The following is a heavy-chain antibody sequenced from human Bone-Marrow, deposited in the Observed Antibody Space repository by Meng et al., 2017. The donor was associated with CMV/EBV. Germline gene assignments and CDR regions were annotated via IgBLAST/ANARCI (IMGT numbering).Heavy chain of an antibody. V-gene: IGHV1-2*02. Sequence: ASVKVSCKASGYTFTGYYMHWVRQAPGQGLEWMGWINPNSGGTNYAQKFQGRVTMTRDTSISTAYMELSRLRSDDTAVYYCARDFLYDDFWSGYFSYYGRDVWGQGNTVNV. J-gene: IGHJ6*02. CDR2: INPNSGGT. CDR3: ARDFLYDDFWSGYFSYYGRDV. D-gene: IGHD3-3*01. CDR1: GYTFTGYY.